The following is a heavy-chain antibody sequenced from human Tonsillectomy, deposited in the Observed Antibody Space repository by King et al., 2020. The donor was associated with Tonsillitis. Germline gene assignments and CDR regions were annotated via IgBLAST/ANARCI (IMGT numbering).Heavy chain of an antibody. CDR3: ARPPPYDSSLHSYYSLDV. D-gene: IGHD3-22*01. CDR1: GYRFTRYW. V-gene: IGHV5-51*01. J-gene: IGHJ6*02. CDR2: IYPGDSDT. Sequence: QLVQSGADVKKPGESLKISCKGSGYRFTRYWIGWVRQMPGKGLEWMGIIYPGDSDTRYSPSFQGQVTISADKSISTAYLQWSSLKASDTAMYYCARPPPYDSSLHSYYSLDVWGQGTTVTVSS.